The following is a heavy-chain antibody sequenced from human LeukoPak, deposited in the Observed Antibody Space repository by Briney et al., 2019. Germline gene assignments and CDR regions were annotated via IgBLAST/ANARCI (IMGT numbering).Heavy chain of an antibody. Sequence: GGSLRLSCAASGFTFSSYAMSWVRQAPGKGLEWVAVISYDGSNKYYADSVKGRFTISRDNSKNTLYLQMNSLRAEDTAVYYCAKARPALPGYSSGWYVPLGYWGQGTLVTVSS. V-gene: IGHV3-30*18. J-gene: IGHJ4*02. CDR2: ISYDGSNK. D-gene: IGHD6-19*01. CDR3: AKARPALPGYSSGWYVPLGY. CDR1: GFTFSSYA.